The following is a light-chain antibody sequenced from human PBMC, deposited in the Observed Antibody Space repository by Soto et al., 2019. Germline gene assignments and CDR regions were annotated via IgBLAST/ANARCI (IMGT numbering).Light chain of an antibody. J-gene: IGKJ2*01. Sequence: DIQMTQSPSTVSASVGDRVAITCRASQSISTSLAWYQQKPGKAPRLLIYRASSLEEGVPSRFSGSGSGTAFTLTIGGLQPDDFATYYCQQYAAHSQVIFGQGTKLEI. CDR2: RAS. CDR3: QQYAAHSQVI. V-gene: IGKV1-5*03. CDR1: QSISTS.